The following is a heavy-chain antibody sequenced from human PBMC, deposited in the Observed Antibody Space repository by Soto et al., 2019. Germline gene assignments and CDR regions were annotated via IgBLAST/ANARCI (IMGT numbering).Heavy chain of an antibody. V-gene: IGHV4-59*01. J-gene: IGHJ2*01. CDR2: IYYSGST. CDR1: GGSISSYY. CDR3: ARVPYYYDGSGYHYWYFDL. Sequence: QVQLQESGPGLVKPSETLSLTCTVSGGSISSYYWSWIRQPPGKGLEWIGYIYYSGSTNYNPSLTSRVTISVHTSKNQFSLKLSSVTAADTAVYYCARVPYYYDGSGYHYWYFDLWGRGSLVTVSS. D-gene: IGHD3-22*01.